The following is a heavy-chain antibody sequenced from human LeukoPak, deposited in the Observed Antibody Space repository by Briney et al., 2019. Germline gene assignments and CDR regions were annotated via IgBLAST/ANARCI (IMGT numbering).Heavy chain of an antibody. V-gene: IGHV3-7*01. CDR2: IKQDESEK. Sequence: GGSLRLSCAASGFTFSSYWMSWVRQAPGKGLEWVANIKQDESEKYYVDSVKGRFTISRDNAKNSLFLQMNSLRAEDTAVYYCARAGSFSSSYGISWDYWGQGALVAVSS. CDR3: ARAGSFSSSYGISWDY. J-gene: IGHJ4*02. D-gene: IGHD2-15*01. CDR1: GFTFSSYW.